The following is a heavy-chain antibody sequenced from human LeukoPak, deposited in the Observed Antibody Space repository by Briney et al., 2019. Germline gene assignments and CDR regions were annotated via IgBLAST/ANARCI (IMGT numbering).Heavy chain of an antibody. CDR2: ISTSGNKA. CDR3: VKSPPSMYFGNLLPLDY. Sequence: PGGSLRLSCAASGFTFDNYPMRWVRQAPGKGLEWVSSISTSGNKADYADSVKGRFTISRDNYNNKLSLQMNSLRAEDTATYYCVKSPPSMYFGNLLPLDYWGQGTLVTVSS. D-gene: IGHD3-22*01. J-gene: IGHJ4*02. V-gene: IGHV3-23*01. CDR1: GFTFDNYP.